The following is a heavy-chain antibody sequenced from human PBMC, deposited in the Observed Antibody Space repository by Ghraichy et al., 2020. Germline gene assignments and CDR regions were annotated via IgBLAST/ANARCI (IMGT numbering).Heavy chain of an antibody. D-gene: IGHD3-22*01. V-gene: IGHV4-61*02. CDR1: GGSISSDSYY. Sequence: SETLSLTCAVSGGSISSDSYYWTWIRQPAGKGLEWIGRIYTSGSTNYNPSLKSRVTMSVDTSKNQFSLKLSSVTAADTAVYYCARDGGYYESSGYHAAFEIWGQGTMVTVSS. J-gene: IGHJ3*02. CDR2: IYTSGST. CDR3: ARDGGYYESSGYHAAFEI.